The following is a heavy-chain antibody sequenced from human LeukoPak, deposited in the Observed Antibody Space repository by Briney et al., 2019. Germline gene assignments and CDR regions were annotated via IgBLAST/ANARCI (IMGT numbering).Heavy chain of an antibody. CDR3: AKTTRWPDNWFAP. J-gene: IGHJ5*02. V-gene: IGHV3-23*01. CDR2: ITGGGGSI. CDR1: GFTFSSYA. Sequence: GGSLRLSCAASGFTFSSYAMNGARQAPGQGLEGVSAITGGGGSIYSAHPVKGRFPISRDHSQTRLYLQMPSLRAEDTAVYYCAKTTRWPDNWFAPWGQGPLVPVSS. D-gene: IGHD1-14*01.